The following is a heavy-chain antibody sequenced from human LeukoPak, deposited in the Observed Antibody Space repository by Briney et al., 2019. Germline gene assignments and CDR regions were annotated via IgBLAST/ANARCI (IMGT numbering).Heavy chain of an antibody. D-gene: IGHD3-3*01. CDR1: GGSISSYY. CDR2: IYTSGTT. V-gene: IGHV4-4*07. J-gene: IGHJ4*02. CDR3: ARGSDFWSGPSTFDY. Sequence: SETLSLTCTVSGGSISSYYWSWIRQPAGKGLEWIGRIYTSGTTNYNPSLKSRVTMSLDTSKNQFSLKLNSVTAADTAVYYCARGSDFWSGPSTFDYWGQGTLVTVSS.